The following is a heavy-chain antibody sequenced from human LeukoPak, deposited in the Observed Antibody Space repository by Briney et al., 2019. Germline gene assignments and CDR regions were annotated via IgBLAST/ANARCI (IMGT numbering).Heavy chain of an antibody. V-gene: IGHV4-38-2*02. Sequence: PSETLSLTCAVSGYSISSGYYWGWIRQPPGKGLEWIGSIYHSGSTYYNPSLKSRVTISVDTSKNQFSLKLSSVTAADTAVYYCARDLSREAGYSGYGLVGFDPWGQGTLVTVSS. CDR1: GYSISSGYY. CDR3: ARDLSREAGYSGYGLVGFDP. CDR2: IYHSGST. J-gene: IGHJ5*02. D-gene: IGHD5-12*01.